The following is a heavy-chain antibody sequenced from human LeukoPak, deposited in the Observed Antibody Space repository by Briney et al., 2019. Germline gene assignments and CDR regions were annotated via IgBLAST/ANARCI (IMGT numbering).Heavy chain of an antibody. CDR3: ATSAGDYKAGYYYYMGV. J-gene: IGHJ6*03. CDR2: INPNTAGT. D-gene: IGHD4-17*01. CDR1: GYTFTRYY. Sequence: ASVKVSCKASGYTFTRYYFHWGRQAPGQGLEWMGWINPNTAGTNYAQKFLGRVTLTWDTSISTAYMELNRLTSADTAVYYCATSAGDYKAGYYYYMGVWGKGTSVTVSS. V-gene: IGHV1-2*02.